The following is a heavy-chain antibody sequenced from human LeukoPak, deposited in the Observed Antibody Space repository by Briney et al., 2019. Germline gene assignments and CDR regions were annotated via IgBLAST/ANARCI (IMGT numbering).Heavy chain of an antibody. CDR1: GGSFSGYY. D-gene: IGHD4-17*01. CDR3: ARNDYGDYFGYYYYMDV. CDR2: IYYSGST. Sequence: SETLSLTCAVYGGSFSGYYWSWIRQPPGKGLEWIGYIYYSGSTNYNPSLKSRVTISVDTSKNQFSLKLSSVTAADTAVYYCARNDYGDYFGYYYYMDVWGKGTTVTVSS. J-gene: IGHJ6*03. V-gene: IGHV4-59*01.